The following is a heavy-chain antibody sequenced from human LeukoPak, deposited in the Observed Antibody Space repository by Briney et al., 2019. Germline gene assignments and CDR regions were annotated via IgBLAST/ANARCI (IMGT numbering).Heavy chain of an antibody. V-gene: IGHV5-51*01. J-gene: IGHJ1*01. D-gene: IGHD1-26*01. CDR2: IYPGDSDT. CDR3: AAGYSGSHPGIYLQH. CDR1: GDTFSSYW. Sequence: GESLKISCKGSGDTFSSYWIGWVRQMPGKGLEYMGIIYPGDSDTRYSPSFQGQVTISADKSISTAYLQWSSLKASDTAMYYCAAGYSGSHPGIYLQHWGQGTLVIVSS.